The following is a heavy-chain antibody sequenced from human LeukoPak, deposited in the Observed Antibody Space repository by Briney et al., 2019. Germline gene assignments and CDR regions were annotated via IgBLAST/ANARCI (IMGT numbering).Heavy chain of an antibody. CDR1: GGSISSYY. CDR3: ARAILYYDSSGYIDY. Sequence: SETLSLTCTVSGGSISSYYWSWIRQPAGKGLEWIGRIYTSGSTYYNPSLKSRVTISVDTSKNQFSLKLSSVTAADTAVYYCARAILYYDSSGYIDYWGQGTLVTVSS. D-gene: IGHD3-22*01. J-gene: IGHJ4*02. V-gene: IGHV4-4*07. CDR2: IYTSGST.